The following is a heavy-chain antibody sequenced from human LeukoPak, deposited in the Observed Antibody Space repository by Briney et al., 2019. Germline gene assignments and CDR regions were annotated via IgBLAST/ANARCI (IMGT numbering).Heavy chain of an antibody. V-gene: IGHV4-38-2*02. Sequence: KTSETLSLTCTVSGYSISSGYYWGWVRQPPGKGLEWIGSIYHRGSTYYNPSFKSRVTISVDTSKNQFSLNLNSVTAADTAVYYCVRNLGGFDSWGQGTLVIVSS. CDR1: GYSISSGYY. J-gene: IGHJ5*01. CDR3: VRNLGGFDS. D-gene: IGHD3-16*01. CDR2: IYHRGST.